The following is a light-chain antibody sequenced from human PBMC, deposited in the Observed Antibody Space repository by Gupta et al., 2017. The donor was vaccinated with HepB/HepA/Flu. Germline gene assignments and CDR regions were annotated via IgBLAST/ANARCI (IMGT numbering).Light chain of an antibody. V-gene: IGKV4-1*01. CDR1: QSILYSSNNENY. CDR3: QQYHSPPWT. J-gene: IGKJ1*01. CDR2: WAS. Sequence: DIVMTQCPDSLAVSLGAMATINCKSSQSILYSSNNENYLAWYQQKPGQPPKLLIYWASTRESGVPDRFSGSGSGTDFTLTISSLQTEDVAVYYCQQYHSPPWTFGQGTKVEIK.